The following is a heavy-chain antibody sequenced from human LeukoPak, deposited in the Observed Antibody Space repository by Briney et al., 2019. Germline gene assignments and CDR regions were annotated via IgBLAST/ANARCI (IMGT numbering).Heavy chain of an antibody. J-gene: IGHJ4*02. D-gene: IGHD6-19*01. CDR2: IHYSGTT. CDR3: ARRSRSGWNYDY. Sequence: SETLSLTCSVSGGSINSYYWSWIRQPPGKGLELIGYIHYSGTTNYNPSLKSRVTISVDTSKNQFSLKLSSVTAADAAVYYCARRSRSGWNYDYWGQGTLVTVS. V-gene: IGHV4-59*08. CDR1: GGSINSYY.